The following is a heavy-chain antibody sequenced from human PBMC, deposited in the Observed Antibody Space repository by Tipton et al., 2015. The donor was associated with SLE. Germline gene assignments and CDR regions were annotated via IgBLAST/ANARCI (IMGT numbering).Heavy chain of an antibody. CDR2: IYHSGST. J-gene: IGHJ4*02. V-gene: IGHV4-31*02. CDR3: AREGSGNGFDC. CDR1: GASIKSGGYY. Sequence: LRLSCNVSGASIKSGGYYWTWIRQHPGKGLEWIGYIYHSGSTYYNPSLRSRLTISVDTAKNQFSLSLSSVTAADTAVYYCAREGSGNGFDCWGQGTLVTVSS. D-gene: IGHD3-3*01.